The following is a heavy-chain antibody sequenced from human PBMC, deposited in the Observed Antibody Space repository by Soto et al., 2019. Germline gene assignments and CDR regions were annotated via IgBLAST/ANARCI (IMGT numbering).Heavy chain of an antibody. V-gene: IGHV3-23*01. CDR3: AKATATGGGAFEI. CDR1: GFICSSYD. D-gene: IGHD2-8*02. CDR2: ILVGGST. J-gene: IGHJ3*02. Sequence: EVQMLESGGGLAQPGVSLRLSCAVSGFICSSYDMSWVRQAPGKGLEWVSTILVGGSTHYEDSVKGRFTISRDTSKNTVYLQMNSLTAGDTAVYYCAKATATGGGAFEIYGQGTMVTVSS.